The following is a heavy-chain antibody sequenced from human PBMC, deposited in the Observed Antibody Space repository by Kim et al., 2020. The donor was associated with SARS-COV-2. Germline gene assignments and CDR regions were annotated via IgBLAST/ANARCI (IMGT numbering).Heavy chain of an antibody. CDR1: GFTFSSYW. CDR3: ARVNYYDYVWGSYRYDAFDI. J-gene: IGHJ3*02. D-gene: IGHD3-16*02. CDR2: IKQDGSEK. Sequence: GGSLRLSCAASGFTFSSYWMSWVRQAPGKGLEWVANIKQDGSEKYYVDSVKGRFTISRDNAKNSLYLQMNSLRAEDTAVYYCARVNYYDYVWGSYRYDAFDIWGQGTMVTVSS. V-gene: IGHV3-7*03.